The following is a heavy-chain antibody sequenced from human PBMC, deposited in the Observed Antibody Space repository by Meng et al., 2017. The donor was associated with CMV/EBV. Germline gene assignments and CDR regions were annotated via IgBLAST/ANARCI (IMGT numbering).Heavy chain of an antibody. CDR3: AKGGSSWYDP. CDR2: IRSKANSYAT. D-gene: IGHD6-13*01. Sequence: GESLKISCAASGFTFSGSAMHWVRQASGKGLEWVGRIRSKANSYATAYAASVKGRFTISRDDSKNTAYLQMNSLKTEDTAVYYCAKGGSSWYDPWGQGTLVTVSS. J-gene: IGHJ5*02. CDR1: GFTFSGSA. V-gene: IGHV3-73*01.